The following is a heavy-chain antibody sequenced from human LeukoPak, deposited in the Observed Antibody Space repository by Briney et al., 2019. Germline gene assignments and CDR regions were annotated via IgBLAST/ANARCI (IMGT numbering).Heavy chain of an antibody. J-gene: IGHJ4*02. CDR1: GGSMSNYY. CDR3: ARHVRSGYNFLDY. CDR2: IYFSGSS. D-gene: IGHD5-24*01. Sequence: SETLSLTCTVSGGSMSNYYWSWIRQHPGKGLEWIGYIYFSGSSNYNPSFKSRVTMSVDTSKNQFSLKLSSVTAADTAVYYCARHVRSGYNFLDYWGQGNLVTLS. V-gene: IGHV4-59*08.